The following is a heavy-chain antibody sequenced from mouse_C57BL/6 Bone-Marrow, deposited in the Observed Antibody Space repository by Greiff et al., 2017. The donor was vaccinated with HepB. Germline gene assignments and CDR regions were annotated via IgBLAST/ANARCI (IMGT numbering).Heavy chain of an antibody. D-gene: IGHD3-1*01. V-gene: IGHV1-7*01. Sequence: QVQLQQSGAELAKPGASVKLSCKASGYTFTSYWMHWVKQRPGQGLEWIGYINPSSGYTKYNQKFKDKATLTEDKSSSTAYMQLSSLTYEDSAVYNCASGGHIFDSWGQSATLSVSS. CDR1: GYTFTSYW. CDR3: ASGGHIFDS. CDR2: INPSSGYT. J-gene: IGHJ2*01.